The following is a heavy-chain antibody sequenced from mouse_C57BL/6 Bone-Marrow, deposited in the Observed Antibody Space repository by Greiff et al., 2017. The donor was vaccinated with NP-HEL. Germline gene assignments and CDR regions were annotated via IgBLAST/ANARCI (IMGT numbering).Heavy chain of an antibody. CDR3: ARRNYYGSSLAY. Sequence: EVKLMESGGDLVKPGGSLKLSCAASGFTFSSYGMSWVRQTPDKRLEWVATISSGGSYTYYPDSVKGRFTISRDNAKNTLYLQISSLKSEDTAMYYCARRNYYGSSLAYWGQGTTLTVSS. V-gene: IGHV5-6*02. J-gene: IGHJ2*01. CDR2: ISSGGSYT. D-gene: IGHD1-1*01. CDR1: GFTFSSYG.